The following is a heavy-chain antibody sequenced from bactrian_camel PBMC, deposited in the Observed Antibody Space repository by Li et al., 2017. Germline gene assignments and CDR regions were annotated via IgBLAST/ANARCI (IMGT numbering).Heavy chain of an antibody. V-gene: IGHV3S55*01. J-gene: IGHJ4*01. CDR3: SADIVTGAQCVGGRGWSTEYAY. D-gene: IGHD2*01. CDR1: GFTSNSCN. CDR2: ISNDGTT. Sequence: HVQLVESGGGSVQAGGSLRLSCTAPGFTSNSCNWDWYRQTPGKDREFVSTISNDGTTNYADSVKGRFTISLDNAKNTMYLQMNSLKPEDTAMYYCSADIVTGAQCVGGRGWSTEYAYWGPGTQVTVS.